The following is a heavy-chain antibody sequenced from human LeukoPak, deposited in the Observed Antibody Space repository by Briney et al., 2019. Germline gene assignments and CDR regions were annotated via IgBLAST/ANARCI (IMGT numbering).Heavy chain of an antibody. Sequence: PGGSLRLSCAASGVTFSSYAMHWVRQAPGKGLEWVAFIRYDGSNKYYADSVKGRFTISRDNSKNTLYLQMNSLRAEDTAVYYCAKGFGRYKIPPRSFDIWGQGTMVTVSS. CDR1: GVTFSSYA. CDR2: IRYDGSNK. CDR3: AKGFGRYKIPPRSFDI. D-gene: IGHD1-14*01. V-gene: IGHV3-30*02. J-gene: IGHJ3*02.